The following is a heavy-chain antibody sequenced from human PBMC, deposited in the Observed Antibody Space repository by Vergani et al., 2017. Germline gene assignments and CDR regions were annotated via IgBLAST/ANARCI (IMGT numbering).Heavy chain of an antibody. Sequence: VQLLESGGGLVQPGRSLRLSCAASGFTFSSYAMHWVRQAPGKGLEWVAVISYDGSNKYYADSVKGRFIISRDNSKNTLYLQMNSLRAEDTAVYYCAKEGDAYCGGEDWGQGTLVTVSS. V-gene: IGHV3-30*01. D-gene: IGHD2-21*01. CDR1: GFTFSSYA. CDR2: ISYDGSNK. J-gene: IGHJ4*02. CDR3: AKEGDAYCGGED.